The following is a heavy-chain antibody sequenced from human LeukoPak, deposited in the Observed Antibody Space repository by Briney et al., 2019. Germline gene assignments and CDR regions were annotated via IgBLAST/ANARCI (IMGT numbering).Heavy chain of an antibody. D-gene: IGHD5-18*01. CDR2: ISSSTSYI. V-gene: IGHV3-21*01. CDR1: GFTFSSYS. J-gene: IGHJ3*02. CDR3: ARNRSPGGGYSYGYDAFDI. Sequence: GGSLRLSCAASGFTFSSYSMNWVRQAPGKGLEWVSSISSSTSYIYYADSVKGRFTISKDNAKNSLYLQMNSLRAEDTAVYYCARNRSPGGGYSYGYDAFDIWGQGTMVTVSP.